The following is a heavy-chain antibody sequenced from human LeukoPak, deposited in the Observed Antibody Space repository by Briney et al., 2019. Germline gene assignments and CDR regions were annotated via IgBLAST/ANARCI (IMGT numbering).Heavy chain of an antibody. CDR2: ISTDGSTT. CDR1: GFTFSRSW. CDR3: VRSMYYHDTSGSNWFDP. J-gene: IGHJ5*02. Sequence: GGSLRLSCAASGFTFSRSWMHWVRQAPGEGLVWVSRISTDGSTTTYADSVKGRFTISRDNSKNTLYLQMSSLRPEDTAVYYCVRSMYYHDTSGSNWFDPWGQGALVTVSS. V-gene: IGHV3-74*01. D-gene: IGHD3-22*01.